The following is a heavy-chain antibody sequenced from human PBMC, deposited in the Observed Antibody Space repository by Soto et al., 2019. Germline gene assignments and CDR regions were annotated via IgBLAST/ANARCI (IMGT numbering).Heavy chain of an antibody. CDR1: GFTFSSYD. V-gene: IGHV3-13*01. J-gene: IGHJ6*02. CDR2: IGTAGDT. Sequence: GGSLRLSCAASGFTFSSYDMHWVRQATGKGLEWVSAIGTAGDTYYPGSVKGRFTISRENAKNSLYLQMNSLRAEDTAVYYCARDRRNRGWYDVWGQGTTVTVSS. CDR3: ARDRRNRGWYDV. D-gene: IGHD2-15*01.